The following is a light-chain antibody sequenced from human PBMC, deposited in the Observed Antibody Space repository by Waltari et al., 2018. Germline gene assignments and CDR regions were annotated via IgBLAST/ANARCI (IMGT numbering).Light chain of an antibody. CDR3: QQYYSTPLT. V-gene: IGKV4-1*01. J-gene: IGKJ3*01. CDR2: WAS. CDR1: QSVLYSSNNKHY. Sequence: DIVMTQSPDSLAVSLGERATLNCKYSQSVLYSSNNKHYLAWYQQKPGQPPKLLIYWASTRESGVPDRFSGSGSGTDFTLTISSLQAEDVAVYYCQQYYSTPLTFGPGTKVDIK.